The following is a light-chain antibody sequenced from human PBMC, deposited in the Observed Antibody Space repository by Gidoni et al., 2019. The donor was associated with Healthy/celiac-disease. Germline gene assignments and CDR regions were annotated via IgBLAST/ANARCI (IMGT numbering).Light chain of an antibody. Sequence: DIQIPQSPPTLSAFVGDRVTITCRASQSISSWLAWYQQKPGKAPKLLISKASTLESGVPSRFSGSGAGTEFALTISSLQPDDFATYYCKQYSSYSWTFGQGTKVEIK. CDR1: QSISSW. V-gene: IGKV1-5*03. J-gene: IGKJ1*01. CDR3: KQYSSYSWT. CDR2: KAS.